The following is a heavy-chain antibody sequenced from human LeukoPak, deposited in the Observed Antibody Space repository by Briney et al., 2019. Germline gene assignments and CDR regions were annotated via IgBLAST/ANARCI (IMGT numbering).Heavy chain of an antibody. CDR1: GASIGRFY. CDR2: IYTTGST. Sequence: TTSETLSLTCTVSGASIGRFYWSWIRQPAGKGLEWIGRIYTTGSTSYNPSLKSRVTMSVDTSKNQFSLKLNSVTAADTAFYYCASTYSDTDWNFDYWGQGTLVTVSS. D-gene: IGHD5-12*01. V-gene: IGHV4-4*07. J-gene: IGHJ4*02. CDR3: ASTYSDTDWNFDY.